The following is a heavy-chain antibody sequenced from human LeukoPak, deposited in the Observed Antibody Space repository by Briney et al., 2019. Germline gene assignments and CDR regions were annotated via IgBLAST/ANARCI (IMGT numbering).Heavy chain of an antibody. Sequence: SETLSLTCSVSGGSISTYYWSWIRQPPGKGLEWIGYISYSATPNYNPSLKSRVTISVDTSKNQFPLKVNSVTAADTAVYYCTRHQFARDFWSGFAGMDVWGQGTTVSVSS. CDR2: ISYSATP. CDR1: GGSISTYY. V-gene: IGHV4-59*08. J-gene: IGHJ6*02. D-gene: IGHD3-3*01. CDR3: TRHQFARDFWSGFAGMDV.